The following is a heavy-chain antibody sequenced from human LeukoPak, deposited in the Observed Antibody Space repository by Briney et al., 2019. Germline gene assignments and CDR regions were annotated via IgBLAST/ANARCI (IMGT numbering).Heavy chain of an antibody. CDR1: GFTFSSYA. J-gene: IGHJ3*02. V-gene: IGHV3-30-3*01. CDR2: ISYDGSNK. CDR3: TKGQLWASGRAFDI. Sequence: SGGSLRLSCAASGFTFSSYAMHWVRQAPGKGLEWVAVISYDGSNKYYADSVKGRFTISRDNSKNTLYLQMNNLRPEDTAVYYCTKGQLWASGRAFDIWGQGTMVTVSS. D-gene: IGHD3-16*01.